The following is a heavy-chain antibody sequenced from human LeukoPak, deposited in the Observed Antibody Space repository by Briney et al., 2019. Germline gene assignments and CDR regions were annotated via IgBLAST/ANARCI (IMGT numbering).Heavy chain of an antibody. V-gene: IGHV4-59*12. J-gene: IGHJ5*02. CDR3: ARDVLYWFDP. Sequence: PSETLSLTCTVSGGSISGYYWSWIRQPPGKGLEWIGYIYYSGSTNYNPSLKSRVTISVDTSKNQFSLKLSSVTAADTAVYYCARDVLYWFDPWGQGTLVTVSS. D-gene: IGHD3-16*01. CDR1: GGSISGYY. CDR2: IYYSGST.